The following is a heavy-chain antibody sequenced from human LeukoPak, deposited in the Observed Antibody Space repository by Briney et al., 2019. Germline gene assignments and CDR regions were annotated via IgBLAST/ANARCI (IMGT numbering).Heavy chain of an antibody. CDR3: ARGTVEMATISY. Sequence: PGGSLRLSCAASGFTFSSYSMNWVRQAPGKGLEWVSSISSSSSYIYYADSVKGRFTISRDNAKSSLYLQVNSLRAEDTAVYYCARGTVEMATISYWGQGTLVTVSS. V-gene: IGHV3-21*01. J-gene: IGHJ4*02. CDR2: ISSSSSYI. D-gene: IGHD5-24*01. CDR1: GFTFSSYS.